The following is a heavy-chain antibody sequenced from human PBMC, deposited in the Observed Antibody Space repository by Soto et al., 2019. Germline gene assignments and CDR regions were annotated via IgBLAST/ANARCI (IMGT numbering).Heavy chain of an antibody. CDR2: IYYSGST. J-gene: IGHJ5*02. D-gene: IGHD6-6*01. CDR3: ARHWRSSGFKFDP. V-gene: IGHV4-39*01. Sequence: SETLSLTCTVSGGSISISSYYWCWIRHPPGKGLEWIGSIYYSGSTYYNPSLKSRVTISVDTSKNQFSLKLSSVTAADTAVYYCARHWRSSGFKFDPWGQGTLVTVSS. CDR1: GGSISISSYY.